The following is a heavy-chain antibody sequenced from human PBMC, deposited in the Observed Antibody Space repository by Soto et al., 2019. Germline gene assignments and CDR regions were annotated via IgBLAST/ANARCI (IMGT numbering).Heavy chain of an antibody. CDR1: GFTVSSNY. Sequence: EVQLVESGGGLVQPGGSLRLSCAASGFTVSSNYMSWVRQAPGKGLEWVSVIYSGGSTYYADSVKGRFTISRDNSKNTLYLQMNSLRAEDTAVYYCARHSSNYYYSGMDVWGQGTTVTVSS. J-gene: IGHJ6*02. CDR3: ARHSSNYYYSGMDV. V-gene: IGHV3-66*04. CDR2: IYSGGST. D-gene: IGHD6-6*01.